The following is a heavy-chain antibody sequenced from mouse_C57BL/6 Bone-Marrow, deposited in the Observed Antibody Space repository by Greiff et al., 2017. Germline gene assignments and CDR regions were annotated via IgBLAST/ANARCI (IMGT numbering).Heavy chain of an antibody. D-gene: IGHD1-1*01. CDR2: ISSGSSNN. CDR3: ARNDYGSSKRAMGY. J-gene: IGHJ4*01. Sequence: EVQRVESGGGLVKPGGSLKLSCAASGFTFSDYGMHWVRQAPEKGLEWVAYISSGSSNNYYADTVKGRFTISRDNAKNTMFLQMTSLRSEDTAMYYSARNDYGSSKRAMGYWGQGASVTVAS. CDR1: GFTFSDYG. V-gene: IGHV5-17*01.